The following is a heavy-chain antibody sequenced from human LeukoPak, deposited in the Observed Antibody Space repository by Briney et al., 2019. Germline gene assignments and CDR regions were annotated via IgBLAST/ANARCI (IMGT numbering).Heavy chain of an antibody. CDR2: IYCNGGT. Sequence: SETLSLTCTVSGGSVSSGSYYWSWIRQPPGKGLEWIGYIYCNGGTNYNPSLKSRVTISIDTSTNQFSLRLNSMTAADTAVYYCARVLRAASWRSYDYWGQGSLVTVSS. CDR3: ARVLRAASWRSYDY. D-gene: IGHD5-18*01. J-gene: IGHJ4*02. V-gene: IGHV4-61*01. CDR1: GGSVSSGSYY.